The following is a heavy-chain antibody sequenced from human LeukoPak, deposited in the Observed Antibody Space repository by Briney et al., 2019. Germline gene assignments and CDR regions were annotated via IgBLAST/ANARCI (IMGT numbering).Heavy chain of an antibody. CDR3: VHSSGYYGHDY. CDR1: GGSISSYY. D-gene: IGHD3-22*01. J-gene: IGHJ4*02. Sequence: SETLSLTCTVSGGSISSYYWSWIRQPPGKGLEWIGYIYYSGSTNYNPSLKSRVTISVDTSKNQFSLKLSSVTAADTAVYYCVHSSGYYGHDYWGQGTLVTVSS. CDR2: IYYSGST. V-gene: IGHV4-59*01.